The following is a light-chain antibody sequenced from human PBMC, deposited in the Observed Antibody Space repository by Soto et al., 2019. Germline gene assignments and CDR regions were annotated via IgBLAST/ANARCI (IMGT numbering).Light chain of an antibody. Sequence: EIVMTQXPATLSVSPGERATLSCRASQSVSSNLAWYQQKPGQAPRLLIYGASTRATGIPARFSGSGSGTEFTLTISSLQSEDFAVYYCQPYNNWPWTFGHGTKVELK. V-gene: IGKV3-15*01. J-gene: IGKJ1*01. CDR1: QSVSSN. CDR3: QPYNNWPWT. CDR2: GAS.